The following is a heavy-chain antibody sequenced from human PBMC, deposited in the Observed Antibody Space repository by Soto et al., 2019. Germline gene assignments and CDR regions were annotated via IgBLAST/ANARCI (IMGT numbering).Heavy chain of an antibody. V-gene: IGHV3-66*01. Sequence: EVQLGESGGGLVQPGGSLRLSCAASGFTVSSKYMTWVRQAPGKGLEWVSLIQSGGTTYYADSVKGRFTISRDTSENTLHLQMDSLRVEDTAVYYCARDDVLCDGGRCYGIPLYVWGKGTTVTVSS. J-gene: IGHJ6*04. CDR1: GFTVSSKY. CDR3: ARDDVLCDGGRCYGIPLYV. CDR2: IQSGGTT. D-gene: IGHD2-15*01.